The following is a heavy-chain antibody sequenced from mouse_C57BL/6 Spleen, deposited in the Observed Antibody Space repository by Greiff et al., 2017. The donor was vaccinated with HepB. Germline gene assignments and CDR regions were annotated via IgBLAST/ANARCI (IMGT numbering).Heavy chain of an antibody. Sequence: VQLQQPGAELVKPGASVKLSCKASGYTFTSYWLHWVKQRPGQGLEWIGMIHPNSGSTNYNEKFKSKATLTVDKSSSTDYMQLSSLTSEDSAVYYCARGMGNVFDYWGQGTTLTVSS. CDR3: ARGMGNVFDY. CDR1: GYTFTSYW. J-gene: IGHJ2*01. D-gene: IGHD2-1*01. V-gene: IGHV1-64*01. CDR2: IHPNSGST.